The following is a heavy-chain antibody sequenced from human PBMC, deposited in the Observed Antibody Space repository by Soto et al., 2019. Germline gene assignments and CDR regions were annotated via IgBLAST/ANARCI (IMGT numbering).Heavy chain of an antibody. Sequence: QVQLQESGPGLVEPSQTLSLTCNVSGDSISSGGYHWSWIRQHPGKGLEWIVYIYYSGDTYYNPSLKSRVAISVHTSKKQFSLNLSSATAADTAVYYCARLAHSSRGGQFFDYWGQGVLVTVSS. V-gene: IGHV4-31*03. D-gene: IGHD6-13*01. CDR3: ARLAHSSRGGQFFDY. CDR2: IYYSGDT. J-gene: IGHJ4*02. CDR1: GDSISSGGYH.